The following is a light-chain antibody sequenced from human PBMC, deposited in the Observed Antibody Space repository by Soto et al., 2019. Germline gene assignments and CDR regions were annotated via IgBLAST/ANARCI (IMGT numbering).Light chain of an antibody. Sequence: QSVLTQPPSASGSPGQSVTISCTGTSSDVGKYDYVSWFQHHPGKAPKLIIYEVSKRPSGVPDRFSGSKSGSTASLTVSGLQTEDEADYFCCSYAGTKYYVFGTGTKVTVL. V-gene: IGLV2-8*01. CDR2: EVS. CDR1: SSDVGKYDY. J-gene: IGLJ1*01. CDR3: CSYAGTKYYV.